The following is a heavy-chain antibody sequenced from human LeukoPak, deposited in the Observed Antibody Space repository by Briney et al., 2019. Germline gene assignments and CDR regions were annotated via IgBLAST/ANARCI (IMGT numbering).Heavy chain of an antibody. CDR2: INWNGGST. J-gene: IGHJ3*02. D-gene: IGHD2-15*01. CDR3: ARVLSLKSRVVDAFDI. CDR1: GFTFDDYG. V-gene: IGHV3-20*04. Sequence: GGSLRLSCAASGFTFDDYGMSWVRQAPGKGLEWVSGINWNGGSTGYADSVKGRFTISRDNAKNSLYLQMNSLRAEDTALYYCARVLSLKSRVVDAFDIWGQGTMVTVSS.